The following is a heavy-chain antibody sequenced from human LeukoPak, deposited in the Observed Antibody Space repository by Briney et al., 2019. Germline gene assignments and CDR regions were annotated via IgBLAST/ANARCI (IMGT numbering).Heavy chain of an antibody. CDR2: IYTSGST. V-gene: IGHV4-61*02. Sequence: SETLSLTCTVSGGSISSGSYYWSWIRQPAGKGLEWIGRIYTSGSTYYNPSLKSRVTISVDTSKNQFSLKLTSVTAADTAVYYCARRGYYFDSSGYSPFDYWGQGTLVTVSS. CDR3: ARRGYYFDSSGYSPFDY. CDR1: GGSISSGSYY. J-gene: IGHJ4*02. D-gene: IGHD3-22*01.